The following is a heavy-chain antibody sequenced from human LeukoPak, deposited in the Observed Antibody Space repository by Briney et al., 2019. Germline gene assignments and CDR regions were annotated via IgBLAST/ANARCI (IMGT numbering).Heavy chain of an antibody. CDR3: AGQGASLQLHFLYMDV. Sequence: GGSLRLSCAASGFTFTNYALHWVRQAPGMGLEWVAVISSDGVSEHYADSVKGRVTISRDDIKNTVHLQMQSLRAEDTAVYYCAGQGASLQLHFLYMDVWGNGTTVIVSS. CDR2: ISSDGVSE. CDR1: GFTFTNYA. J-gene: IGHJ6*03. V-gene: IGHV3-30*01. D-gene: IGHD1-1*01.